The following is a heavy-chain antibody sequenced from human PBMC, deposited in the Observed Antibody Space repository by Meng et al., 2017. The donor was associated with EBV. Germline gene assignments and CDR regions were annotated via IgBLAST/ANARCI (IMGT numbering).Heavy chain of an antibody. D-gene: IGHD3-10*01. Sequence: QVQLGHSAAEVKKPGSSVKVSCKTSGGPFRYYAISWVRQAPGQGLEWLGGFLPRLGAPNYAQKFHGRVKITADESTSTHYMDLSSLRSEDTAIYYCASESGRGYTPDYWGQGTLVTVSS. CDR2: FLPRLGAP. J-gene: IGHJ4*02. CDR3: ASESGRGYTPDY. V-gene: IGHV1-69*01. CDR1: GGPFRYYA.